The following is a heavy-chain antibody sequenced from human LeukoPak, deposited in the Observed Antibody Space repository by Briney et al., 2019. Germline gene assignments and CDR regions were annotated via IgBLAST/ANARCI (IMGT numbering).Heavy chain of an antibody. CDR2: ISAYNGNT. Sequence: ASVKVSCKASGYTFTSYGISWVRQAPGQGLEWMGWISAYNGNTNYAQKLQGRVTMTTDTSTSTAYMELRSLRSDDTAVYYCARGLRTIRIQLRGYYFDYWGQGTLVTVSS. J-gene: IGHJ4*02. D-gene: IGHD5-18*01. CDR3: ARGLRTIRIQLRGYYFDY. V-gene: IGHV1-18*01. CDR1: GYTFTSYG.